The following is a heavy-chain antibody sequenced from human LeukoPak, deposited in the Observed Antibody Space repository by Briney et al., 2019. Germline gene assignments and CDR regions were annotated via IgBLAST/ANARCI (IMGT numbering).Heavy chain of an antibody. CDR3: ARQPFGPGTYLQY. D-gene: IGHD3-10*01. CDR2: ISSSGSTI. V-gene: IGHV3-11*04. J-gene: IGHJ1*01. CDR1: GFTLSDYY. Sequence: GGSLRLSCAVSGFTLSDYYVTGIRQAPGKGLKWISYISSSGSTIYYADSVKGRFTISRDNAKNSLYLQMNSLRAEDTAVYYCARQPFGPGTYLQYWGQGTLVIVSS.